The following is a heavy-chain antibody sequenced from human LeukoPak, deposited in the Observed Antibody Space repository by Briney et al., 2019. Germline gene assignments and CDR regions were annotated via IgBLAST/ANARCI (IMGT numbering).Heavy chain of an antibody. CDR1: GYTFTGYD. D-gene: IGHD6-19*01. CDR3: ARSGSGWPRYYYYYGMDV. Sequence: GASVKGSCKASGYTFTGYDINWVRQATGQGLEWMGWMNPNSGNTGYAQKFQGRVTMTRNTSISTAYMELSSLRSGDTAVYYCARSGSGWPRYYYYYGMDVWGQGTTVTVSS. CDR2: MNPNSGNT. J-gene: IGHJ6*02. V-gene: IGHV1-8*01.